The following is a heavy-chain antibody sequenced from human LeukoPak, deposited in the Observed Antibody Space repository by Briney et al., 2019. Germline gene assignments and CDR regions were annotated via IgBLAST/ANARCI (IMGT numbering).Heavy chain of an antibody. Sequence: ASVRVSCKASGYTFTGYYMNWVRQAPGQGLEWMGWINPDNGGTNYEQEFQGRVTMTRDKTISTAYIELSRLRSDDTAAYYCARDPSNSGYDYLYYFDYWGQGTLVTVSS. V-gene: IGHV1-2*02. CDR3: ARDPSNSGYDYLYYFDY. CDR2: INPDNGGT. J-gene: IGHJ4*02. D-gene: IGHD5-12*01. CDR1: GYTFTGYY.